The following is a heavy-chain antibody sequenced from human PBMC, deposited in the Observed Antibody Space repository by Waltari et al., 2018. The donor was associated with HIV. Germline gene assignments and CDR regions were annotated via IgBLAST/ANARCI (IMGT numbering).Heavy chain of an antibody. CDR1: GFTFRSYG. Sequence: QVQLVESGGGVVQPGRSLRLSCAASGFTFRSYGMPWVRQAPGKGLEWVAVISYDGSNKYYADSVKGRFTISRDNSKNTLYLQMNSLRAEDTAVYYCAKDRYSSSWYSEDYWGQGTLVTVSS. J-gene: IGHJ4*02. D-gene: IGHD6-13*01. CDR2: ISYDGSNK. V-gene: IGHV3-30*18. CDR3: AKDRYSSSWYSEDY.